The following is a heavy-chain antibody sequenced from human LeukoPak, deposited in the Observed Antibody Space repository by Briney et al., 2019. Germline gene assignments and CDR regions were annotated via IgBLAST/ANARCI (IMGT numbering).Heavy chain of an antibody. D-gene: IGHD2-2*01. J-gene: IGHJ4*02. V-gene: IGHV3-53*01. CDR1: GFTVSTYY. CDR2: IYSGGST. Sequence: PGGSLRLSCAPSGFTVSTYYMTWVRHAPGKGLECVSVIYSGGSTYYADSVKGRFTVSRDNSKNTLYLQMNSLRAEDTAMYYCARGLGYCTSTTCLLPFDYWGQGTLVTVSS. CDR3: ARGLGYCTSTTCLLPFDY.